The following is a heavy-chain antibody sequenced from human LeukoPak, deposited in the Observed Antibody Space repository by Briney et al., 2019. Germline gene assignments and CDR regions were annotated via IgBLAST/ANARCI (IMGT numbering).Heavy chain of an antibody. Sequence: GGSLRLSCAASGFTFSSYAMHWVRQAPGKGLEWVAVISYDGSNKYYADSVKGRFTISRDNSKNTLYLQMNSLRAEDTAVYYCARVSDPYSSSWSYFDYWGQGTLVTVSS. D-gene: IGHD6-13*01. CDR1: GFTFSSYA. J-gene: IGHJ4*02. V-gene: IGHV3-30-3*01. CDR2: ISYDGSNK. CDR3: ARVSDPYSSSWSYFDY.